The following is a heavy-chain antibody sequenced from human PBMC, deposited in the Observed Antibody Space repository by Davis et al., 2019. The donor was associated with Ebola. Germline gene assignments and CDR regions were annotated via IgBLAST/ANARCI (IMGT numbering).Heavy chain of an antibody. CDR2: LNPDGSNT. V-gene: IGHV3-74*01. CDR1: GFSFNARW. CDR3: ARYVIAAAQSSVDY. J-gene: IGHJ4*02. Sequence: PGGSLRLSCAASGFSFNARWMNWVRQAPGEGLTWVSRLNPDGSNTAYADSVRGRFAIYRDNARNSLYLQMNSLRAEDTAVYYCARYVIAAAQSSVDYWGQGTLFTVSS. D-gene: IGHD6-13*01.